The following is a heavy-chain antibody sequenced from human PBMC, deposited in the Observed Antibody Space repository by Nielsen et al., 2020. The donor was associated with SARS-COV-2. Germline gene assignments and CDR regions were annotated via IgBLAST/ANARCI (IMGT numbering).Heavy chain of an antibody. CDR2: ISSNGGST. D-gene: IGHD4-17*01. J-gene: IGHJ6*02. CDR3: ARDLTTVTTFSYYYYYGMDV. V-gene: IGHV3-64*01. CDR1: GFTFSSYA. Sequence: GSLRLSCAASGFTFSSYAMHWVRQAPGKGLEYVSAISSNGGSTYYANSVKGRFTISRDNSKNTLYLQMGSLRAEDMAVYYCARDLTTVTTFSYYYYYGMDVWGQGTTVTVSS.